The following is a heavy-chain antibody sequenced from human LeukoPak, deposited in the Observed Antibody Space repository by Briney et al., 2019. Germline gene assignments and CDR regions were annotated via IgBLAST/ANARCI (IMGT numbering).Heavy chain of an antibody. V-gene: IGHV4-31*03. J-gene: IGHJ4*02. Sequence: PSQTLSLTCTVSGGSISSGGYYWSWIRQHPGKGLEWIGYIYYSGSTYYNPSLKSRVTISVDTSKNQFSLKLSSVTAADTAVYYCARPGSYDILTGYPPYFDYWGQGTLVTVSS. CDR1: GGSISSGGYY. CDR2: IYYSGST. D-gene: IGHD3-9*01. CDR3: ARPGSYDILTGYPPYFDY.